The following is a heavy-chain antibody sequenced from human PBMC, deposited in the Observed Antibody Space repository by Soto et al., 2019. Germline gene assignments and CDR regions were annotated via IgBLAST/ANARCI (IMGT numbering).Heavy chain of an antibody. CDR1: GYTFTSYG. D-gene: IGHD3-3*01. Sequence: ASVKVSCKASGYTFTSYGISWVRQAPGQGLEWMGWISAYNGNTNYAQKLQGRVTMTTDTSTSTAYMELRSLRSDDTAVYYCARDVGEDYYYYYYMDVWGKGTTVTVSS. CDR3: ARDVGEDYYYYYYMDV. J-gene: IGHJ6*03. V-gene: IGHV1-18*01. CDR2: ISAYNGNT.